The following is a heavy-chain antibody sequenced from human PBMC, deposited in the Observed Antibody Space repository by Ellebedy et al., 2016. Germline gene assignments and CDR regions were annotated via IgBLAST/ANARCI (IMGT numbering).Heavy chain of an antibody. CDR1: GGSISSYY. CDR3: ARSPTMTTLSWFDP. D-gene: IGHD4-17*01. J-gene: IGHJ5*02. CDR2: VYYNGRT. Sequence: SETLSLTCTVSGGSISSYYWNWIRQPPGKGLEWIGYVYYNGRTNYNPSLKSRVTMSVDTSKDQFSLKLSSVTAADTAVYYCARSPTMTTLSWFDPWGQGTLVTVSS. V-gene: IGHV4-59*01.